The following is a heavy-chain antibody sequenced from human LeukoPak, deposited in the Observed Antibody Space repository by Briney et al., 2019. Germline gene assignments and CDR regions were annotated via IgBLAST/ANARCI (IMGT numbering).Heavy chain of an antibody. CDR3: ARDLGNPASGYYYYYGMDV. J-gene: IGHJ6*02. D-gene: IGHD1-14*01. CDR2: IYSGGST. V-gene: IGHV3-53*01. Sequence: GGSLRLSCAASGFTVSSNYMSWVRQAPGKGLEWVSVIYSGGSTYYADSVKGRFTISRDNSKNTLYLQMNSLRAEDTAVYYCARDLGNPASGYYYYYGMDVWGQGTTVTVSS. CDR1: GFTVSSNY.